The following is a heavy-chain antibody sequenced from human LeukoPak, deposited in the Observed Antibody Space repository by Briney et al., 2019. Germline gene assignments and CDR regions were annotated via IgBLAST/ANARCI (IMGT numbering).Heavy chain of an antibody. CDR2: IITNFGTE. J-gene: IGHJ5*02. D-gene: IGHD3-10*01. Sequence: GASVKISCKASGGTFSSYAISRVRQAPGQGLESMGGIITNFGTENYAQKFQGRVTITADESTSTAYMELSSLGSEDTAVYYCARERYYYGSGSFKRPHWFDPWGQGTLVTVSS. CDR1: GGTFSSYA. V-gene: IGHV1-69*01. CDR3: ARERYYYGSGSFKRPHWFDP.